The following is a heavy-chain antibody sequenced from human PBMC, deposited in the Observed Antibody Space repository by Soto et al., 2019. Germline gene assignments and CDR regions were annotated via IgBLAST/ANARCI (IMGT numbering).Heavy chain of an antibody. CDR2: IGTAGDT. J-gene: IGHJ6*02. CDR1: GFTFSSYA. CDR3: ARGGLNPQIYYYYYGMDF. Sequence: GGSLRLSCAASGFTFSSYAMSWVRQAPGKGLEWVSAIGTAGDTYYPGSVKGRFTISRENAKNSLYLQMNSLRAEDTAVYYCARGGLNPQIYYYYYGMDFWGQGIMVTVSS. V-gene: IGHV3-13*01.